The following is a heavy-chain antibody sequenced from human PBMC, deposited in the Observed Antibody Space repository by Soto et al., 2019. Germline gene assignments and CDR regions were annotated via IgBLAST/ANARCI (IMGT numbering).Heavy chain of an antibody. D-gene: IGHD3-3*02. CDR3: ARAPLISIFFAYGMDV. V-gene: IGHV4-31*03. CDR1: GGSISSGDYY. J-gene: IGHJ6*02. CDR2: IYYSGST. Sequence: QVQLQESGPGLVKPSQTLSLTCTVSGGSISSGDYYWIWIRQHPGKGLEWIGYIYYSGSTYYNPSLKSRVTISVDTSRNQFSLKLSSETAADTAVYYCARAPLISIFFAYGMDVWGQGTTVTVSS.